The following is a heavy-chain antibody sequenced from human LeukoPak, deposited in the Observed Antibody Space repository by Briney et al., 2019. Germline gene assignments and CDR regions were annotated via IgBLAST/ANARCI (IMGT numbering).Heavy chain of an antibody. CDR3: ARDPVVEGIWFDP. Sequence: ASVTVSCKASGYTFTSYGISWVRQAPGQGLEWMGWISAYNGNTNYAQMLQGRVTMTTDTSTSTAYMELRSLRSDDTAVYYCARDPVVEGIWFDPWSQGTLVTVSS. V-gene: IGHV1-18*01. D-gene: IGHD2-15*01. J-gene: IGHJ5*02. CDR1: GYTFTSYG. CDR2: ISAYNGNT.